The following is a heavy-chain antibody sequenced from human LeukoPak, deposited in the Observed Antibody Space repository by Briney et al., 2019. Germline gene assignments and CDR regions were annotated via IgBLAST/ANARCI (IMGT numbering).Heavy chain of an antibody. V-gene: IGHV4-59*01. CDR1: GGSISSYY. CDR2: IYYSGST. CDR3: ARVAQIVYYGMDV. Sequence: SETLSLTCTVSGGSISSYYWSWIRQPPGKGLEWIGYIYYSGSTNYNPSLKSRVTISVDTSTNQFSLKLSSVTAADTAVYYCARVAQIVYYGMDVWGQGTTVTVSS. J-gene: IGHJ6*02. D-gene: IGHD3-16*02.